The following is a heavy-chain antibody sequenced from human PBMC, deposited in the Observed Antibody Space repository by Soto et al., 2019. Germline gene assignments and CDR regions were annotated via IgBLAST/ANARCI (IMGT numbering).Heavy chain of an antibody. J-gene: IGHJ4*02. Sequence: QVQLVQSGAEVKKPGASVKVSCKASGYTFTSYAMHWVRQAPGQRLEWMGWINAGNGNTKYSQKFQGRVTITRVTSASTAYMELSSLRSEDTAVYYCARDGAVTTPFDYWGQGTLVTVSS. CDR2: INAGNGNT. V-gene: IGHV1-3*01. D-gene: IGHD4-4*01. CDR3: ARDGAVTTPFDY. CDR1: GYTFTSYA.